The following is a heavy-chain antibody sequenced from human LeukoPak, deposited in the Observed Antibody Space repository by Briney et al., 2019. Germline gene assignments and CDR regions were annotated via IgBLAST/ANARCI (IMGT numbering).Heavy chain of an antibody. CDR2: ISGSGGST. D-gene: IGHD5-12*01. Sequence: GGSLRLSCAASGFTFSSYAMSWVRQAPGKGLEWVSAISGSGGSTYYADSVKGRFTISRANSKNTLYLQMNSLRAEDTAVYYCAKDRGSGYALGYNWFDPWGQGTLVTVSS. CDR1: GFTFSSYA. CDR3: AKDRGSGYALGYNWFDP. J-gene: IGHJ5*02. V-gene: IGHV3-23*01.